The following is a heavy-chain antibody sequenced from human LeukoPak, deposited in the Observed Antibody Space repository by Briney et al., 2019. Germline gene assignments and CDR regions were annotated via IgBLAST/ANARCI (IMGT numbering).Heavy chain of an antibody. CDR2: ICGSGGST. CDR1: GFTFSSYA. J-gene: IGHJ3*02. D-gene: IGHD5-18*01. Sequence: GGSLRLSCAASGFTFSSYAMSWVRQAPGKGLEWVSAICGSGGSTYYADSVKGRFTISRDNSKNTLYLQMNSLRAEDRAVYYCAKSVDTAIRYDAFDSLGQRTMVTVSS. CDR3: AKSVDTAIRYDAFDS. V-gene: IGHV3-23*01.